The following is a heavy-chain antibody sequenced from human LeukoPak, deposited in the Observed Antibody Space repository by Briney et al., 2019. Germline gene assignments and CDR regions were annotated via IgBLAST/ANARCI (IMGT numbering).Heavy chain of an antibody. D-gene: IGHD3-16*01. J-gene: IGHJ4*02. Sequence: PSETLSLTCTPSGGSISSSDYYWGGIRQPPGKGLEWIGSIYYSGSTYYNPSLKSRVTISVDTSKNQFSLKLSSLTAADTAVYHCARQVKVGVLMGYYFDFWGQGTLVTVSS. CDR3: ARQVKVGVLMGYYFDF. CDR2: IYYSGST. CDR1: GGSISSSDYY. V-gene: IGHV4-39*01.